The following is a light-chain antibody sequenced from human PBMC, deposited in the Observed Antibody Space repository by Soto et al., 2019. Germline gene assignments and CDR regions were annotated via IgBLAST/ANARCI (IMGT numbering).Light chain of an antibody. V-gene: IGKV3-20*01. CDR2: GAS. J-gene: IGKJ1*01. CDR3: KQYGSLSWT. CDR1: QSVSSNY. Sequence: DIVLTQSPGTLSFSPGERATLSCRASQSVSSNYLAWYQQKPGQAPRLLIYGASTRATGVPDRFSGSGSGKDFTLTISRLEPEDFAVHHPKQYGSLSWTSGQGNKV.